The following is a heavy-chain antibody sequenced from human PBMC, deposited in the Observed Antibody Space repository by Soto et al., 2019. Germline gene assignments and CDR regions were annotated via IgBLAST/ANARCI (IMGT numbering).Heavy chain of an antibody. D-gene: IGHD6-19*01. Sequence: SETLSLTCTVSGGSVSSGSYYWSWIRQPPGKGLEWIGYIYYSGSTNYNPSLKSRVTISVDTSKNQFSLKLSSVTAADTAVYYCARERAVAFDYWGQGTLVTVSS. CDR1: GGSVSSGSYY. V-gene: IGHV4-61*01. CDR2: IYYSGST. J-gene: IGHJ4*02. CDR3: ARERAVAFDY.